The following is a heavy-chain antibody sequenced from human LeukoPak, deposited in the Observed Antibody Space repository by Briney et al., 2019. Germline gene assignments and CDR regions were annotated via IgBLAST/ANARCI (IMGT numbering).Heavy chain of an antibody. Sequence: PSETLSLTCTVSGGSIISYYWSWIRQPPGKGLEWIGYIYYSGSTNYNPSLKSRVTISVDTSKNQFSLKLGSVTAADTAVYYCARKNYGSGSLDYWGQGTLVTVSS. CDR1: GGSIISYY. V-gene: IGHV4-59*01. CDR2: IYYSGST. CDR3: ARKNYGSGSLDY. J-gene: IGHJ4*02. D-gene: IGHD3-10*01.